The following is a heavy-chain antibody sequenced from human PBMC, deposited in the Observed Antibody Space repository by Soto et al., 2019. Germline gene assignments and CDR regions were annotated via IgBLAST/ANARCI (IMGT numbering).Heavy chain of an antibody. CDR3: TRTAGYVYQLLFNY. CDR2: IYYSGST. V-gene: IGHV4-30-4*01. D-gene: IGHD2-2*01. CDR1: GGSINSGDYY. Sequence: SETLSLTCTVSGGSINSGDYYWSWIRQPPGKGLEWIGYIYYSGSTYYNPPLKSRVTISVDTSKNQFSLKLSSVTAADTAVYYCTRTAGYVYQLLFNYWGQGTLVTVSS. J-gene: IGHJ4*01.